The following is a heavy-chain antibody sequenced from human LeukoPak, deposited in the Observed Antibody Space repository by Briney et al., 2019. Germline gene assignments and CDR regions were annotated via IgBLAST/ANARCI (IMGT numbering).Heavy chain of an antibody. CDR3: ARDRYGSGSFDL. D-gene: IGHD3-10*01. Sequence: PSETLSLTCTVSGGSINNYYWSWIRQRPGKGLEWIGYIYYSGSTNYNPSLKSRVTISVDTSKNQFSLKLSSVTAADTAVYYCARDRYGSGSFDLWGRGTLVTVSS. CDR1: GGSINNYY. V-gene: IGHV4-59*01. CDR2: IYYSGST. J-gene: IGHJ2*01.